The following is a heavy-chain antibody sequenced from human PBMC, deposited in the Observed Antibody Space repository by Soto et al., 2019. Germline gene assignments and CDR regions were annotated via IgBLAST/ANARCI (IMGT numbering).Heavy chain of an antibody. D-gene: IGHD6-19*01. CDR3: ARDGISSGWYYDY. CDR1: GFTFSSSG. CDR2: IWFDGTNK. V-gene: IGHV3-33*01. J-gene: IGHJ4*02. Sequence: QVHLVESGGGVVQPGRSLRLSCAASGFTFSSSGMHWVRQAPGKGLEWVAVIWFDGTNKYYADSVKGRFTISRDDSKNTLFLQMNSLRAEDTAVYYCARDGISSGWYYDYWGQGTLVTVSS.